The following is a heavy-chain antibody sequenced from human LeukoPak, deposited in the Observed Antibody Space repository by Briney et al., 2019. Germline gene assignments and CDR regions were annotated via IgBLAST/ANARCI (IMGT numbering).Heavy chain of an antibody. Sequence: GGSLRLSCAASGFTFSSYAMHWVRQAPGKGLEWVAVISYDGSNKYCADSVKGRFTISRDNSKNTLYLQMNSLRAEDTAVYYCAKVAGAVDYWGQGTLVTVSS. D-gene: IGHD3-10*01. CDR3: AKVAGAVDY. J-gene: IGHJ4*02. CDR2: ISYDGSNK. V-gene: IGHV3-30-3*01. CDR1: GFTFSSYA.